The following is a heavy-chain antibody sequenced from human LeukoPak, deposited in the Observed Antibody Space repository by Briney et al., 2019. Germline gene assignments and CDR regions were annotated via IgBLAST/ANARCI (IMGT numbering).Heavy chain of an antibody. CDR2: MNPNNGNT. J-gene: IGHJ5*02. CDR3: AREDNLNWFDP. V-gene: IGHV1-18*01. D-gene: IGHD1-14*01. Sequence: ASVKVSCKASGYTFTSYDINWVRQATGQGLEWMGWMNPNNGNTNYAQKLQGRVTMTTDTSTSTAYMELRSLRSDDTAVYYCAREDNLNWFDPWGQGTLVTVSS. CDR1: GYTFTSYD.